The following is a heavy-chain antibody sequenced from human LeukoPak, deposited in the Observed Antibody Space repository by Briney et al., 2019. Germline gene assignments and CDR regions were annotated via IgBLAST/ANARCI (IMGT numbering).Heavy chain of an antibody. CDR3: ASIFGEGAFDI. J-gene: IGHJ3*02. D-gene: IGHD3-10*01. CDR2: MYHGGST. CDR1: GGSVSSSTYY. Sequence: PSETLSLTCSVSGGSVSSSTYYWGWIRQPPGKGLEWIGSMYHGGSTYYNPSLKSRVTISVDTSKNQFSLKLSSVTAADTAVYYCASIFGEGAFDIWGQGTMVTVSS. V-gene: IGHV4-39*07.